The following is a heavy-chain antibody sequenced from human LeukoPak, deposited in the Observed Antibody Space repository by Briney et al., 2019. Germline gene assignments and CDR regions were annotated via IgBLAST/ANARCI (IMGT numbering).Heavy chain of an antibody. Sequence: ASVKVSCKASGYTFTSYDINWARQATGQGLEWMGWMNPNSGNTGYAQKFQGRVTITRNTSISTAYMELSSLRSEDTAVYYCARAPSIAARGYYFDYWGQGTLVTVSS. V-gene: IGHV1-8*03. D-gene: IGHD6-6*01. J-gene: IGHJ4*02. CDR2: MNPNSGNT. CDR1: GYTFTSYD. CDR3: ARAPSIAARGYYFDY.